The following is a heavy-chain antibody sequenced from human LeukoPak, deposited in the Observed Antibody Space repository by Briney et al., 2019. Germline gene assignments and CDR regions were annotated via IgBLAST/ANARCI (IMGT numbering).Heavy chain of an antibody. CDR2: IYYSGST. Sequence: PSETLSLTCTVSGGSISSYYWSWIRQPPGKGLEWIGYIYYSGSTNYNPSLKSRVTISVDTSKNQFSLKLSSVTAAATAVYYCARDRVVPAPARVYYGMDVWGQGTTVTVSS. CDR3: ARDRVVPAPARVYYGMDV. J-gene: IGHJ6*02. V-gene: IGHV4-59*01. CDR1: GGSISSYY. D-gene: IGHD2-2*01.